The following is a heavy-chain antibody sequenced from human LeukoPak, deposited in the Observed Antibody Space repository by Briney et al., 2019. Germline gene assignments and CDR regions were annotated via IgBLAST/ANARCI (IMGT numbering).Heavy chain of an antibody. D-gene: IGHD3-22*01. CDR1: GGSISSYY. CDR3: ARLESWITMTG. CDR2: IYYSGST. Sequence: PSETLSLTCTVSGGSISSYYWSWIRQPPGKGLEWIGYIYYSGSTNYNPSLKSRVTISVDTSKNQFSLKLSSVTAADTAVYYCARLESWITMTGWGQGTLVTVSS. V-gene: IGHV4-59*08. J-gene: IGHJ4*02.